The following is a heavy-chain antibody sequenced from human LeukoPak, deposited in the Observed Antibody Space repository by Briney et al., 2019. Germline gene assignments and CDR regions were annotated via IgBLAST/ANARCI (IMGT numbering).Heavy chain of an antibody. CDR2: MNPNSGNT. J-gene: IGHJ4*02. V-gene: IGHV1-8*01. CDR1: GYTFTSYD. Sequence: GASVKVSCKXSGYTFTSYDINWVRQATGQGLEGMGWMNPNSGNTGYSQKFQGRVTMTRNTSISTAYMELSSLRSEDTAVYYCARGHYDSSGYYSCDYWGQGTLVTVSS. D-gene: IGHD3-22*01. CDR3: ARGHYDSSGYYSCDY.